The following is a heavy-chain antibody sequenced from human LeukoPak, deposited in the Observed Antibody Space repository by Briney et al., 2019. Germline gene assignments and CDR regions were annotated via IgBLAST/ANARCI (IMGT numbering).Heavy chain of an antibody. D-gene: IGHD3-10*02. CDR2: INPSTGGT. J-gene: IGHJ4*02. CDR3: ARRVYVGSQSFHY. V-gene: IGHV1-2*02. Sequence: ASVKVSCRASGYTFTGYYMHWVRQAPGQGLEWMGWINPSTGGTDYAQKFQGRVTMTRDTSISTACMEVSRLRSDDTAVYYCARRVYVGSQSFHYWGQGTPVTVSS. CDR1: GYTFTGYY.